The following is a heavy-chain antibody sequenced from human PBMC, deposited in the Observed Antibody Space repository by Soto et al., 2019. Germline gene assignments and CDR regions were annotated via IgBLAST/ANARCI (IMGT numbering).Heavy chain of an antibody. D-gene: IGHD3-22*01. CDR2: IKSKTDGGTT. CDR1: GFTFSNAW. Sequence: PGGSLRLSCAASGFTFSNAWMNWVRQAPGKGLEWVGRIKSKTDGGTTDYAAPVKGRFTISRDDSKNTLYLQINSLKTEDTAVYYCTYYYDSSGYYLGFWGQGTLVTVSS. V-gene: IGHV3-15*07. CDR3: TYYYDSSGYYLGF. J-gene: IGHJ4*02.